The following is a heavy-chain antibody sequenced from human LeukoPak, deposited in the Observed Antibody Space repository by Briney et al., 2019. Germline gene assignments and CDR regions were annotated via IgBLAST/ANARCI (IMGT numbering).Heavy chain of an antibody. CDR3: ARESASGFPAAFDI. J-gene: IGHJ3*02. CDR1: GLTFSSFG. V-gene: IGHV3-21*01. CDR2: ISGNTRYI. Sequence: GGSLRLSCAASGLTFSSFGMNWVRQAPGKGLEWVSGISGNTRYIYYADSVRGRFTISRDNAKNSLYLQMSSLRVEDTAVYYCARESASGFPAAFDIWGQGTMVTVSP. D-gene: IGHD3-22*01.